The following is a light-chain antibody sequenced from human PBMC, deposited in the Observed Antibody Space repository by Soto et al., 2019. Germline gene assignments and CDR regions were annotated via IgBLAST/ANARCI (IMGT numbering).Light chain of an antibody. J-gene: IGKJ3*01. CDR1: QSVSSSY. Sequence: EIVLTQSPGTLSLSPGERATLSCRASQSVSSSYLAWYQQKPGQAPRLLIYGASSRATGIPGRFSGSGSGTDFSLTISGLEPEDFAVYYCQQYGRSPLTFGPGTKVDIK. V-gene: IGKV3-20*01. CDR2: GAS. CDR3: QQYGRSPLT.